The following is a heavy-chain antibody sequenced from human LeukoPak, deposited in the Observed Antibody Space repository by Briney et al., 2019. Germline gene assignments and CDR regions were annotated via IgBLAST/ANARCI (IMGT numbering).Heavy chain of an antibody. J-gene: IGHJ4*02. CDR1: GFTFQYYA. V-gene: IGHV3-23*01. D-gene: IGHD3-16*01. Sequence: GGSLRLSCAASGFTFQYYAMTWVRQAPGQGLEWLSIISGNGGSIYYAKSVKGRFTISRDNSKNTVYLQMNSLRAEDTAVYYCFTSLGYWGQGTLVTVSS. CDR2: ISGNGGSI. CDR3: FTSLGY.